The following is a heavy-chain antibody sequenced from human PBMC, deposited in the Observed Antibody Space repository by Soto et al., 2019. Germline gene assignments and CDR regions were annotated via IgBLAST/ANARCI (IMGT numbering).Heavy chain of an antibody. J-gene: IGHJ4*02. CDR3: AREATAHSSGWHF. V-gene: IGHV1-69*12. Sequence: QVQLVQSGAEVKKPGSSVKVSCKASGGTFSSFGIDWVRQAPGQGLEWMGDIIPMFGTVTYAQKFQGRVTITADESTTTAYMELSSLRSEDTAVNYCAREATAHSSGWHFWGQGTLVTVSS. D-gene: IGHD6-19*01. CDR2: IIPMFGTV. CDR1: GGTFSSFG.